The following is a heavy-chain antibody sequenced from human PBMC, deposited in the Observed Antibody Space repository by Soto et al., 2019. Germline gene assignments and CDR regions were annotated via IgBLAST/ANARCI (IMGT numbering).Heavy chain of an antibody. Sequence: SQPLSLTCAISGASVPSNTASWNWIRQSPSRALEWLGSTYFRSKWYNDYAVSVKSRIIINPDTSNTQFSLQLTSVTPEDTAVYFCAKGDNLGPKTGYAFDPWGQGIMVTVSS. D-gene: IGHD5-12*01. CDR3: AKGDNLGPKTGYAFDP. J-gene: IGHJ5*02. CDR2: TYFRSKWYN. V-gene: IGHV6-1*01. CDR1: GASVPSNTAS.